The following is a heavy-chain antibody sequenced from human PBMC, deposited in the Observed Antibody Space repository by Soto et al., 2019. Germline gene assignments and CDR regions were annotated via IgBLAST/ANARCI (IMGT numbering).Heavy chain of an antibody. CDR1: GYTLSGDG. CDR3: ARTPIVVVVAATPADY. CDR2: ISAYNGRT. Sequence: ASVKGACKASGYTLSGDGVSWVRQATGQGLEWMGWISAYNGRTNYAQRLQGRVTMTTDTSTSTAYMELRSLRSDDTAVYYCARTPIVVVVAATPADYWGQGTLVTV. J-gene: IGHJ4*02. V-gene: IGHV1-18*01. D-gene: IGHD2-15*01.